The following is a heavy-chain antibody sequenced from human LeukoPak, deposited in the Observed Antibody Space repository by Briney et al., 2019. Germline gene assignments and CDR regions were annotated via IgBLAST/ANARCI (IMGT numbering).Heavy chain of an antibody. CDR3: VGSLLTYFQY. V-gene: IGHV4-4*09. CDR1: SVSIKSDY. Sequence: PSXXLXLTCSVSSVSIKSDYWTWIRQPPGKGLEGIGYIFPSGITNYNPTFKSRVTMSVDTSSNQFSLKLSSLTAADTAMYYCVGSLLTYFQYWGQGILVTVSS. D-gene: IGHD3-9*01. CDR2: IFPSGIT. J-gene: IGHJ4*02.